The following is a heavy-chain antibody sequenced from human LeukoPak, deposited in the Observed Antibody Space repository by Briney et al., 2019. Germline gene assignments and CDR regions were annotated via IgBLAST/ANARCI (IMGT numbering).Heavy chain of an antibody. CDR3: AAWRIQLWAPVDY. V-gene: IGHV4-59*08. D-gene: IGHD5-18*01. J-gene: IGHJ4*02. CDR2: IYYSGST. Sequence: GYIYYSGSTNYNPSLKSRVTISVDTSKNQFSLKLSSVTAADTAVYYCAAWRIQLWAPVDYWGQGTLVTVSS.